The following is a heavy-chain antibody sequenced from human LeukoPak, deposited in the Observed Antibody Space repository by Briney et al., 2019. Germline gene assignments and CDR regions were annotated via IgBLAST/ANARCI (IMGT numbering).Heavy chain of an antibody. V-gene: IGHV2-5*02. D-gene: IGHD1-26*01. CDR2: IYWDDDK. CDR1: GFSLSTSGVG. CDR3: AHSREGPDGSSFDY. Sequence: SGPTLVKPTQTLTLTCTFSGFSLSTSGVGVGWIRQPPGKALEWLALIYWDDDKRYSPSLKSRLTITKDTSKNQVALTMTNMDPVDTATYYCAHSREGPDGSSFDYWGQGTLVTVSS. J-gene: IGHJ4*02.